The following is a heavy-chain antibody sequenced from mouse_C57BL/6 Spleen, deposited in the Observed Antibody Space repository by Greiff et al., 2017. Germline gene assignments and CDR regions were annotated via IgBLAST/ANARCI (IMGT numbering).Heavy chain of an antibody. D-gene: IGHD1-2*01. CDR1: GYTFPSYW. CDR2: IVPSVSYT. Sequence: QVQLQQPGAELVKPGASVMLSCKASGYTFPSYWLQWVKQRPGQGLAWIGEIVPSVSYTTYTHKFKGKATVTVDTSASTAYMQLSSLTSEDSAVDYCARGRLLRPPYFDVWGTGTTVTVAS. V-gene: IGHV1-50*01. J-gene: IGHJ1*03. CDR3: ARGRLLRPPYFDV.